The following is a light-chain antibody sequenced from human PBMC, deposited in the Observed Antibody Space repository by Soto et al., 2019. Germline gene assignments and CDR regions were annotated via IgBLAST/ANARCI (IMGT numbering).Light chain of an antibody. J-gene: IGLJ1*01. V-gene: IGLV7-46*01. CDR2: DTS. Sequence: QAVVTQEPSLTVSPGGTVTLTCGSSTGAVTGGHYTYWFQQKPGQAPRTLIYDTSNKHSWTPARFSGSLLGGKAALTPSGAQPEDEAEYYCLLSYSGASYVFGTGTKLTVL. CDR3: LLSYSGASYV. CDR1: TGAVTGGHY.